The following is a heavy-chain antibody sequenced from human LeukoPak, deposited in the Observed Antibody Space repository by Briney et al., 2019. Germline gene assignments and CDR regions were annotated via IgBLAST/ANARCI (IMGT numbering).Heavy chain of an antibody. J-gene: IGHJ4*02. CDR1: GFTFSSYG. V-gene: IGHV3-33*01. CDR2: IWYDGSNK. CDR3: ARSAGSSWYQYYFDY. D-gene: IGHD6-13*01. Sequence: GGSLRLSCAASGFTFSSYGMHWVRQAPGKGLEWVAVIWYDGSNKYYADSVKGRFTISRDNSKNTLYLQMNSLRAEDTAVYYCARSAGSSWYQYYFDYWGQGTLVTVSS.